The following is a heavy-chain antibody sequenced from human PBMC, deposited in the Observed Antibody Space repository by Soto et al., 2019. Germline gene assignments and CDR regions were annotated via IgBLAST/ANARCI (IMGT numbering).Heavy chain of an antibody. D-gene: IGHD6-6*01. V-gene: IGHV3-23*01. J-gene: IGHJ6*02. CDR2: ISGSGGST. Sequence: GGSLRLSCAASGFTFSSYAMSWVRQAPGKGLEWVSAISGSGGSTYYADSVKGRFTISRDSSKNTLYLQMNSLRAEDTAVYYCARHVAPKYSSSPPYYYYGMDVWGQGTTVTVSS. CDR3: ARHVAPKYSSSPPYYYYGMDV. CDR1: GFTFSSYA.